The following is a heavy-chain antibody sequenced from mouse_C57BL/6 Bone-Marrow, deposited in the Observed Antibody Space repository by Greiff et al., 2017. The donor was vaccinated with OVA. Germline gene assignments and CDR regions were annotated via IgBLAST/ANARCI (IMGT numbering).Heavy chain of an antibody. CDR3: AREEGLWGLYAMDY. J-gene: IGHJ4*01. Sequence: QVQLKESGAELVRPGTSVKVSCKASGYAFTNYLIEWVKQRPGQGLEWIGVINPGSGGTNYNEKFKGKATLTADKSSSTAYMQLSSLTSEDSAVYFCAREEGLWGLYAMDYWGQGTSVTVSS. CDR2: INPGSGGT. CDR1: GYAFTNYL. V-gene: IGHV1-54*01. D-gene: IGHD1-1*02.